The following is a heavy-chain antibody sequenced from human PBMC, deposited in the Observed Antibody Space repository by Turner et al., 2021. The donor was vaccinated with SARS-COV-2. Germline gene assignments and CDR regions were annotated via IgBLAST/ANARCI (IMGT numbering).Heavy chain of an antibody. CDR2: ISHEGSNK. CDR3: ATRSGSYAGFDS. CDR1: GFTFSSYA. V-gene: IGHV3-30-3*01. D-gene: IGHD1-26*01. Sequence: QVQLVESGGGVVQPGRSLRLSCAASGFTFSSYAMHWVRQAPGKGLEWLADISHEGSNKYYRDSVKGRFIISRDNSKNTLYLQMNSLRVADTAVYYCATRSGSYAGFDSWGQGTLVTVSS. J-gene: IGHJ4*02.